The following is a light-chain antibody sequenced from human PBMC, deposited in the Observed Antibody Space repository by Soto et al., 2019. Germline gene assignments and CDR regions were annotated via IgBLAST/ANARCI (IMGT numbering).Light chain of an antibody. CDR2: AAS. J-gene: IGKJ1*01. CDR3: QQSYSTPLT. CDR1: QSISSY. V-gene: IGKV1-39*01. Sequence: DIQMTQSPSSLSASVGDRVTITCRASQSISSYLNWYQQKPGKAPKLLIYAASSLQSGVPSRFSGSGSGTDFTPTISSLQPEDFATYYCQQSYSTPLTSGHGTKVEIK.